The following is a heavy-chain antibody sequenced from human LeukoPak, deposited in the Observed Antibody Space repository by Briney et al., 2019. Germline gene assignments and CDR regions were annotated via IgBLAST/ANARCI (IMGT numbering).Heavy chain of an antibody. D-gene: IGHD6-19*01. V-gene: IGHV3-23*01. CDR3: AKDQEHGSGWPIFDS. CDR1: GFTFRSYA. CDR2: IKGNGGST. Sequence: GGSLRLSCAASGFTFRSYAMSWVRQAPGKGLEWVSVIKGNGGSTYYADSVKGRFTISRDDSKNTLDLQMNSLRADDTAVYYCAKDQEHGSGWPIFDSWGQGTLVTVSS. J-gene: IGHJ4*02.